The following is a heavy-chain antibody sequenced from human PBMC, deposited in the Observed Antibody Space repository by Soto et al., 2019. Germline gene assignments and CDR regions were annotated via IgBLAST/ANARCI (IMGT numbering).Heavy chain of an antibody. CDR1: GGTFSSYT. CDR3: ASFYDYIWGSYRLTDYMDV. J-gene: IGHJ6*03. D-gene: IGHD3-16*02. Sequence: QVQLVQSGAEVKKPGSSVKVSCKASGGTFSSYTISWVRQAPGQGLEWMGRIIPILGIANYAQKFQGRVTSTADKSTSTAYMELSSLRSEDTAVYYCASFYDYIWGSYRLTDYMDVWGKGTTVTVSS. V-gene: IGHV1-69*02. CDR2: IIPILGIA.